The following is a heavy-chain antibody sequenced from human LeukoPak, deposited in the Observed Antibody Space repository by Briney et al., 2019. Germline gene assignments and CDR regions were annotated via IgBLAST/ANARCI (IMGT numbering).Heavy chain of an antibody. CDR2: ISGSGGST. CDR1: GFTFSSYA. J-gene: IGHJ4*02. Sequence: PGGSLRLSCAASGFTFSSYAMSWVRQAPGKGLVWVSAISGSGGSTYYADSVKGRFTISRDNSKNTLYLQMNSLRAEDTAVYYCAKGYLTAMVTRYDYWGQGTLVTVSS. CDR3: AKGYLTAMVTRYDY. V-gene: IGHV3-23*01. D-gene: IGHD5-18*01.